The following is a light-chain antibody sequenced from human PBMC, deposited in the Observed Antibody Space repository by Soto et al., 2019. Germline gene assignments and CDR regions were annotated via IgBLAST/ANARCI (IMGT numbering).Light chain of an antibody. CDR3: QQYDSYPLT. V-gene: IGKV1-5*03. J-gene: IGKJ4*01. CDR2: KAS. CDR1: QSVTTW. Sequence: DSQMTQSPSTLSASVGDRVTITCRASQSVTTWLAWYQQKPGKAPKILISKASNLQRAVPSRFSASGSGTEFTLTISSLQPDDFGTYYCQQYDSYPLTFGGGTQVEIK.